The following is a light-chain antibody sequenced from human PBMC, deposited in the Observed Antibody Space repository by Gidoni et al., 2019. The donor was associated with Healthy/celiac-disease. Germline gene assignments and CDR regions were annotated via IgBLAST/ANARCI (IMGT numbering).Light chain of an antibody. CDR1: QSISSY. J-gene: IGKJ1*01. V-gene: IGKV1-39*01. CDR2: AAS. Sequence: TQMTPPPSSLSASVGDRVTITCRASQSISSYLNWFQQKPGKAPKLLIYAASSLQSGVPSTFSGSGSGTDFTLTISSLQPEDFATYYCQQSYSTLRTFXQXTKVEIK. CDR3: QQSYSTLRT.